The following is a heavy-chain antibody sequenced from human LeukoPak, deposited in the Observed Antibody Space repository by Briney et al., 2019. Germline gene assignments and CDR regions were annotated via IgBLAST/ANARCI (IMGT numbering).Heavy chain of an antibody. CDR3: ARGSEEWLLTTGFDY. J-gene: IGHJ4*02. D-gene: IGHD3-3*01. CDR2: IYYSGST. Sequence: PSQTLSLTCTVSGGSISSGGYYWSWIRQHPGKGLEWIGYIYYSGSTDYNPSLESRAIISVDTSKNQFSLKLSSVTAADTAVYYCARGSEEWLLTTGFDYWGQGTLVTVSS. CDR1: GGSISSGGYY. V-gene: IGHV4-31*03.